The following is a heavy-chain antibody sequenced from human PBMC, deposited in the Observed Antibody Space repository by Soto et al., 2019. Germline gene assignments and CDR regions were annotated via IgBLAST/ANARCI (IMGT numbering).Heavy chain of an antibody. J-gene: IGHJ6*01. CDR1: GGSVSSGTYY. CDR3: ARDRPVTTAYYDGMDV. V-gene: IGHV4-61*01. D-gene: IGHD4-4*01. CDR2: ISYSGST. Sequence: QVQLQESGPGLVKPSETLSLTCTVSGGSVSSGTYYWSWIRQPPGKGLEWIGYISYSGSTNYNPSLKSRVTISLDTSKSQFALKLTSVTAADTAVYYCARDRPVTTAYYDGMDVWGQGTTVTVSS.